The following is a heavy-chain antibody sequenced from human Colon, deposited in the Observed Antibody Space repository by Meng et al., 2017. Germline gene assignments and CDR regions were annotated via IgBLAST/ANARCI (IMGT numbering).Heavy chain of an antibody. D-gene: IGHD1-26*01. V-gene: IGHV4-34*01. J-gene: IGHJ4*02. CDR3: ANIRDRSFSDS. Sequence: QVQLRQGGEGLFNPPETLSLTCAVYGESISTFYWAWIRQSPGKGLEWIGEINHAGTAYYNPSLKSRVTLSIDTSRNQFSLNLRSVTAADTAVYYCANIRDRSFSDSWGQGTLVTVSS. CDR2: INHAGTA. CDR1: GESISTFY.